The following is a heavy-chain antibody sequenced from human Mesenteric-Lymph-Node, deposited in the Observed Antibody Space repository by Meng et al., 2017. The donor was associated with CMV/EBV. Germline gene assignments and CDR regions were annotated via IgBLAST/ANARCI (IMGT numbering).Heavy chain of an antibody. V-gene: IGHV3-7*01. CDR1: GFTFSSYW. CDR2: IKQDGSEK. D-gene: IGHD3-3*01. J-gene: IGHJ5*02. CDR3: ARDLQRITIFGVVRTFDP. Sequence: GGSLRLSCAASGFTFSSYWMTWVRQAPGKGLEWVANIKQDGSEKYYVDSVKGRFTISRDNAKNSLYLQMNSLRAEDTAVYYCARDLQRITIFGVVRTFDPWGQGTLVTVSS.